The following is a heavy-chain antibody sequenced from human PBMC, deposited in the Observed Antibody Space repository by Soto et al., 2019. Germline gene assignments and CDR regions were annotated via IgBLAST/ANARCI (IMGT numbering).Heavy chain of an antibody. Sequence: GESLKISCKGSGYSFTSYWIGWVRQMPGKGLEWMGIIYPGDSDTRYSPSFQGQVPISADKSITPAYLQWSSMKASDTAMYYCARQSGSGSYYPRHNTDWFDPWGQGTLVTVSS. V-gene: IGHV5-51*01. D-gene: IGHD3-10*01. CDR2: IYPGDSDT. J-gene: IGHJ5*02. CDR1: GYSFTSYW. CDR3: ARQSGSGSYYPRHNTDWFDP.